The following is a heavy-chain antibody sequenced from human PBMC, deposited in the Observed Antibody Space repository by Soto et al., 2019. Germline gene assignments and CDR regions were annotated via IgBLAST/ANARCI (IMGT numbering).Heavy chain of an antibody. D-gene: IGHD6-13*01. J-gene: IGHJ2*01. CDR2: VIPIFGTP. Sequence: QVQLVQSGAEVKKPGSSVKVSCKASGGTFSSYAISWVRQAPGQGLEWMGGVIPIFGTPNYAQNFQDRVTITADESTSTAYMGLRGLRSGDTGVYYCARGIGSSSEAWYFDLWGRGTLVSVSS. CDR3: ARGIGSSSEAWYFDL. CDR1: GGTFSSYA. V-gene: IGHV1-69*01.